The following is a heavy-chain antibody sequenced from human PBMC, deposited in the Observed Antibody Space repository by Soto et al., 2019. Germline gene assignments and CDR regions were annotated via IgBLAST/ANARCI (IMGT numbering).Heavy chain of an antibody. CDR1: GFTFSSYG. V-gene: IGHV3-30*18. CDR2: ISYDGSNK. CDR3: AKHLTPKLWFGELSDY. J-gene: IGHJ4*02. Sequence: GGSLRLSCAASGFTFSSYGMHWVRQAPGKGLEWVAVISYDGSNKYYADSVKGRFTISRDNSKNTLYLQMNSLRAEDTAVYYCAKHLTPKLWFGELSDYWGQGTLVTVSS. D-gene: IGHD3-10*01.